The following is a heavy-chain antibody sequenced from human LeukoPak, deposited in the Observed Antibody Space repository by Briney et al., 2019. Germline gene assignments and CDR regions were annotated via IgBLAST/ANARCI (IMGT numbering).Heavy chain of an antibody. CDR3: ARDNYDILTGYYHAFDI. CDR2: ISSSSSYI. V-gene: IGHV3-21*01. CDR1: GFTFSSCS. D-gene: IGHD3-9*01. Sequence: MAGGSLRLSCAASGFTFSSCSMNWVRQAPGKGLEWVSSISSSSSYIYYADSVKGRFTISRDNAKNSLYLQMNSLRAEDTAVYYCARDNYDILTGYYHAFDIWGQGTMVTVSS. J-gene: IGHJ3*02.